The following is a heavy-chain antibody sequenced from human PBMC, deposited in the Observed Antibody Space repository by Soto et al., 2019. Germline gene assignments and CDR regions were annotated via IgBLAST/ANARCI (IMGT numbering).Heavy chain of an antibody. J-gene: IGHJ3*02. CDR1: GFTFSSYA. CDR3: ARDKGGGGHNAFDI. Sequence: QVQLVESGGGVVQPGRSLRLSCAASGFTFSSYAMHWVRQAPGKGLEWVAVISYDGSNKYYADSVKGRFTISRDNSKNTLYRQMNSLRAEDTAVYYCARDKGGGGHNAFDIWGQGTMVTVSS. CDR2: ISYDGSNK. V-gene: IGHV3-30-3*01. D-gene: IGHD2-15*01.